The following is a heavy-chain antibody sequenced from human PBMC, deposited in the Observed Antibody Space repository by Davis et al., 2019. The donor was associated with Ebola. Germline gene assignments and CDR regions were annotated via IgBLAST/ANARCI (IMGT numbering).Heavy chain of an antibody. CDR3: ARDGLGV. V-gene: IGHV3-33*08. Sequence: GGSLRLSCAASGFTFDDYAMHWVRQAPGKGLEWVAVIWYDGSNKYYADSVKGRFTISRDNSKNTLYLQMNSLRAEDTAVYYCARDGLGVWGQGTTVTVSS. J-gene: IGHJ6*02. CDR1: GFTFDDYA. CDR2: IWYDGSNK.